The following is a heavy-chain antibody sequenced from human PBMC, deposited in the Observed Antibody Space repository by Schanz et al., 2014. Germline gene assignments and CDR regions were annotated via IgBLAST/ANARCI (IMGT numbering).Heavy chain of an antibody. D-gene: IGHD3-9*01. J-gene: IGHJ4*02. CDR2: IATSSSTR. CDR1: GFDFNSYS. Sequence: VQLVESGGGVVQPGGSLRLSCAASGFDFNSYSMNWVRQVPGKGLEWLSYIATSSSTRHYADSVKGRVTISRDNAKNSVSLQMRRLRVEDTAVYYCARDSRPNYDFLTAYYSIDYWGQGTLVTVSS. V-gene: IGHV3-48*01. CDR3: ARDSRPNYDFLTAYYSIDY.